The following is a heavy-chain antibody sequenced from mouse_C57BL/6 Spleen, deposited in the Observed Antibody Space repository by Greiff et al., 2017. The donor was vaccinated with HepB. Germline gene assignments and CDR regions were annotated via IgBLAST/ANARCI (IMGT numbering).Heavy chain of an antibody. J-gene: IGHJ3*01. CDR2: ISSGGSYT. V-gene: IGHV5-6*01. Sequence: EVKLMESGGDLVKPGGSLKLSCAASGFTFSSYGMSWVRQTPDKRLEWVATISSGGSYTYYPDSVKGRFTISRDNAKNTLYLQMSSLKSEDTAMYYCARHLYYYGSSYPWFAYWGQGTLVTVSA. CDR3: ARHLYYYGSSYPWFAY. CDR1: GFTFSSYG. D-gene: IGHD1-1*01.